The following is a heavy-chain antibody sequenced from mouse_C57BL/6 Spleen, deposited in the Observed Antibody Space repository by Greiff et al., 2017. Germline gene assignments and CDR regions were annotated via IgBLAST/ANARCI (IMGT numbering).Heavy chain of an antibody. V-gene: IGHV1-69*01. D-gene: IGHD3-2*02. Sequence: QVQLQQPGAELVMPGASVKLSCKASGYTFTSYWMHWVKQRPGQGLEWIGEIDPSDSDTNYNQKFKGKSTLTVDKSSSTAYMQLSSLTSEGSAVYYCARGGLRLLGDYWGQGTSVTVSS. CDR3: ARGGLRLLGDY. CDR2: IDPSDSDT. J-gene: IGHJ4*01. CDR1: GYTFTSYW.